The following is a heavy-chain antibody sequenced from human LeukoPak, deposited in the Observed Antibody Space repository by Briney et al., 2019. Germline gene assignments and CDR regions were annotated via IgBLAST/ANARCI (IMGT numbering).Heavy chain of an antibody. CDR3: ARWGGYTDNWSDP. V-gene: IGHV1-69*05. CDR1: GGTFSSYA. CDR2: IIPIFGTA. Sequence: ASVKVSCKASGGTFSSYAISWVRQAPGQGLEWMGGIIPIFGTANYAQKFQGRVTITTDESTSTAYMELSSLRSEDTAVYYCARWGGYTDNWSDPWGQGTLVTVSS. J-gene: IGHJ5*02. D-gene: IGHD2-2*02.